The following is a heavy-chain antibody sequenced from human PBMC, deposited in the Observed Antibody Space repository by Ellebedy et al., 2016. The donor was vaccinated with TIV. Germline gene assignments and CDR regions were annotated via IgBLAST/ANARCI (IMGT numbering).Heavy chain of an antibody. V-gene: IGHV4-31*03. Sequence: LRLSXSVSGASISSSVGWYWSWIRQYPGKGLEWIGCIYYSGSTDYNGSLRNRVTLSVDTSKNQVSLKLTSVTAADTALYYCTMAPNNYYFDYWGQGTLVTVSS. CDR3: TMAPNNYYFDY. CDR2: IYYSGST. CDR1: GASISSSVGWY. J-gene: IGHJ4*02. D-gene: IGHD1-1*01.